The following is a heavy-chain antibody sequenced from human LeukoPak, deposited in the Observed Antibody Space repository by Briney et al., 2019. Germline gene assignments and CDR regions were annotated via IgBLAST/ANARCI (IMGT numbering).Heavy chain of an antibody. Sequence: SETLSLTCTVSGYSISSGYYWGWIRQPPGKGLEWIGRIYTSGSTNYNPSLKSRVTISVDTSKNQFSLKLSSVTAADTAVYYCARLGGPYYFDYWGQGTLVTVSS. D-gene: IGHD2-15*01. CDR1: GYSISSGYY. CDR2: IYTSGST. V-gene: IGHV4-38-2*02. J-gene: IGHJ4*02. CDR3: ARLGGPYYFDY.